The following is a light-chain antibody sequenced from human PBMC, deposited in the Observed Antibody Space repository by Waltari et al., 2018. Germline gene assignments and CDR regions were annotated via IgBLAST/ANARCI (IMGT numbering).Light chain of an antibody. V-gene: IGKV1-27*01. CDR3: QKYDNPPRT. J-gene: IGKJ4*01. Sequence: DIQMTQSPSSLSASVGDIVTITCRASQGISTYLAWYQQKPGKAPKLLIYAASTLQSGVPSRFSGSGSGTDVTLTISSLQPEDVATYYCQKYDNPPRTFGGGTKVEIK. CDR2: AAS. CDR1: QGISTY.